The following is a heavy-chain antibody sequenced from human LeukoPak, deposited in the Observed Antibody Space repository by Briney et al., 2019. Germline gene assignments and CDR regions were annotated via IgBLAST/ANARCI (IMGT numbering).Heavy chain of an antibody. V-gene: IGHV3-23*01. CDR1: GFTFSSYA. CDR2: ISGSGGST. CDR3: AEMVATTRRGIDY. Sequence: GGSLRLSCAASGFTFSSYAMSWVRQAPGKGLEWVSAISGSGGSTYYADSVKGRFTISRDNSKNTLYLQMNSPRAEDTAVYYCAEMVATTRRGIDYWGQGTLVTVSS. D-gene: IGHD5-12*01. J-gene: IGHJ4*02.